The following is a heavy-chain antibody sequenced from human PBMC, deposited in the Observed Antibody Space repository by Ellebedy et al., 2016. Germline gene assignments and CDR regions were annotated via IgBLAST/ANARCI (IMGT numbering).Heavy chain of an antibody. CDR2: VYYGGST. D-gene: IGHD5-24*01. V-gene: IGHV4-59*12. J-gene: IGHJ4*01. CDR1: GAPISRFY. Sequence: SETLSLTCTISGAPISRFYWTWIRQAPGKGLEWIGYVYYGGSTNYNPSLKSRVTPSLDTSKRQLSLKLASVTAADTAMYYCARLEMATYDNIWGRGILVTVSS. CDR3: ARLEMATYDNI.